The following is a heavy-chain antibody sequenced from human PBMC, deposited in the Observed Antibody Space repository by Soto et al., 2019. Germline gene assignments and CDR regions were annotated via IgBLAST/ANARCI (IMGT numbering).Heavy chain of an antibody. Sequence: EVQLLESGGGLVQPGGSLRLSCAASGFTFSNYAMSWVRQAPGKGLEWVSVISGIGGSIYYADSVKGRFTISRDNSKNTLYLQMNSLRAEDTAAYYCAKDGSLLRPFYFDYWGQGTLVTVSS. V-gene: IGHV3-23*01. CDR2: ISGIGGSI. CDR3: AKDGSLLRPFYFDY. CDR1: GFTFSNYA. J-gene: IGHJ4*02. D-gene: IGHD3-22*01.